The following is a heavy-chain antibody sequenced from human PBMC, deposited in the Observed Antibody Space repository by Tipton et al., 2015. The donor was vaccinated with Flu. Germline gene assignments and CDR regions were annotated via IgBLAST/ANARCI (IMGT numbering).Heavy chain of an antibody. CDR1: GGSFSGYY. J-gene: IGHJ4*02. V-gene: IGHV4-34*01. D-gene: IGHD7-27*01. Sequence: TLSLTCAVYGGSFSGYYWSWIRQPPGKGLEWIGEINHSGSTNYNPSLKSRVTISVDTSKNQFSLKLSSVTAADTAVYYCARGLGNYYFDYWGQGTLVTVSS. CDR3: ARGLGNYYFDY. CDR2: INHSGST.